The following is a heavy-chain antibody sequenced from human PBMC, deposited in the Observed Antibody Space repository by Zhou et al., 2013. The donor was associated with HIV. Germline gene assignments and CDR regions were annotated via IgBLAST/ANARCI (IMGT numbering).Heavy chain of an antibody. D-gene: IGHD2-21*02. CDR1: GYTFTSYG. V-gene: IGHV1-18*01. Sequence: QVQLVQSGAEVKKPGASVKVSCKASGYTFTSYGISWVRQAPGQGLEWMGWISAYNGNTNYAQKLQGRVTMTTDTSTSTAYMELRSLRSDDTAVYYCARERSVAYCGGDCYPWFDPWGQGTLVTVSS. J-gene: IGHJ5*02. CDR2: ISAYNGNT. CDR3: ARERSVAYCGGDCYPWFDP.